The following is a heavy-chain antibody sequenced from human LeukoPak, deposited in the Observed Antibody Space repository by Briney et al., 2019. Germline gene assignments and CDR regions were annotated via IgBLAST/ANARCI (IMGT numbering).Heavy chain of an antibody. CDR2: IYYNGST. CDR3: ARVGDIVVVPAANPVSTWSDP. D-gene: IGHD2-2*01. Sequence: SSETLSLTCTVSGGSISSYYWSWIRQPPGKGLEWIGYIYYNGSTNYNPSLKSRVTISVDTSKNQFSLKLSSVTAADTAVYYCARVGDIVVVPAANPVSTWSDPWGQGTLVTVSS. CDR1: GGSISSYY. J-gene: IGHJ5*02. V-gene: IGHV4-59*01.